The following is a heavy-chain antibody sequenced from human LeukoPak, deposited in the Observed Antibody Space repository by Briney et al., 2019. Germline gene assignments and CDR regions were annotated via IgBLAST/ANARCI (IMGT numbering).Heavy chain of an antibody. CDR1: GYTFTSYA. D-gene: IGHD3-10*01. Sequence: ASVKVSCKASGYTFTSYAMHWVRQAPGQRLEWMGWINAGNGNTKYSQKFQGRVTMTRNTSISTAYMELSSLRSEDTAVYYCAREFVPYYYGSGSYSAHNWFDPWGQGTLVTVSS. V-gene: IGHV1-3*01. J-gene: IGHJ5*02. CDR3: AREFVPYYYGSGSYSAHNWFDP. CDR2: INAGNGNT.